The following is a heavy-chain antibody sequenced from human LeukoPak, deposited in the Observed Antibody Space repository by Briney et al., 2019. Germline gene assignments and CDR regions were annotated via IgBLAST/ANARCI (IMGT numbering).Heavy chain of an antibody. CDR3: ARGDSSSWYYYYGMDV. D-gene: IGHD6-13*01. Sequence: SETLSLTCTVSGGSISSGSYYWSWIRQPAGKGLEWIGRIYTSGSTNYNPSLKSRVTISVDTSKNQFSLKLSSVTAADTAVYYCARGDSSSWYYYYGMDVWGQGTTVTVSS. V-gene: IGHV4-61*02. CDR1: GGSISSGSYY. CDR2: IYTSGST. J-gene: IGHJ6*02.